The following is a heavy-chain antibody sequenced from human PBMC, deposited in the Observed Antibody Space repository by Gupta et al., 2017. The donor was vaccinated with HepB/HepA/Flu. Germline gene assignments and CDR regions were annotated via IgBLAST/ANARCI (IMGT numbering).Heavy chain of an antibody. CDR2: IYYSGST. D-gene: IGHD6-19*01. V-gene: IGHV4-39*01. CDR3: ARVVYSSGWCDY. Sequence: QLLLQAPGPGPVKPSETLSLTCTVCGGFISSSISYWGWIRPPPGKGLEWIGSIYYSGSTYYNPCLKSRVTISVDTSKNQFPMNLSSVTAADTAVYYCARVVYSSGWCDYWGQGTLVTVSS. J-gene: IGHJ4*02. CDR1: GGFISSSISY.